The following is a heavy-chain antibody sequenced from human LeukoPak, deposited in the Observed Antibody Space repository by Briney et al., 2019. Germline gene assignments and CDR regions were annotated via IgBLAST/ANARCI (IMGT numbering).Heavy chain of an antibody. Sequence: SETLSLTCTVSGGSISSSSYYWGWSRQPPGKGLEWIGSIYYSGSTYYNPSLKSRVTISVDTSKNQFSLKLSSVTAADTAVYYCARVRGAIVAHNWFDRWGQGTLVTVSS. CDR1: GGSISSSSYY. J-gene: IGHJ5*02. CDR3: ARVRGAIVAHNWFDR. D-gene: IGHD5-12*01. V-gene: IGHV4-39*07. CDR2: IYYSGST.